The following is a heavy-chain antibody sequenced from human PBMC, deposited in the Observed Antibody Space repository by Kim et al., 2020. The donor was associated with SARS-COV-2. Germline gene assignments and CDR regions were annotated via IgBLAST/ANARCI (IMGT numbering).Heavy chain of an antibody. V-gene: IGHV4-59*08. CDR1: VGSISSYY. CDR2: IYYSGST. D-gene: IGHD3-16*02. CDR3: ARQGYSAASLVNY. Sequence: SETLSLTCTVSVGSISSYYWSWIRQPPGKGLEWIGYIYYSGSTNYNPSLKSRVTISVDTSKNQFSLKLSSVTAADTAVYYCARQGYSAASLVNYGGPGT. J-gene: IGHJ4*02.